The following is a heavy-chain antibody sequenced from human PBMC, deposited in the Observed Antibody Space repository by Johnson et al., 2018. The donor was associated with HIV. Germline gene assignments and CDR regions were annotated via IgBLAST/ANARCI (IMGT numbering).Heavy chain of an antibody. CDR2: INWNGGST. Sequence: VQLVESGGGVVQPGRSLRLSCAASGFTFSSYAMHWVRQAPGKGLEWVSGINWNGGSTGYADSVKGRFTISRDNAKNSLYLQMNSLRAEDTAVYYCAKRNYGSGGNAFDIWGQGTMVTVSS. CDR3: AKRNYGSGGNAFDI. D-gene: IGHD3-10*01. CDR1: GFTFSSYA. J-gene: IGHJ3*02. V-gene: IGHV3-20*04.